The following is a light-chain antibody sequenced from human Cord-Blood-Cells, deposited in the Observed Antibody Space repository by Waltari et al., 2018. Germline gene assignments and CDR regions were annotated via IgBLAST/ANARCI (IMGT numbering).Light chain of an antibody. V-gene: IGLV1-44*01. CDR2: SNN. CDR3: ASWYDSLNGYV. Sequence: QSVLTQPPSASGTPGQRVTISCSGSSSNIGSNTVNWYQQPPGTAPNPLIYSNNQRASGVPDPFSGAKSGTSASPAISALQSEDEADYYCASWYDSLNGYVIGTGTKVTVL. CDR1: SSNIGSNT. J-gene: IGLJ1*01.